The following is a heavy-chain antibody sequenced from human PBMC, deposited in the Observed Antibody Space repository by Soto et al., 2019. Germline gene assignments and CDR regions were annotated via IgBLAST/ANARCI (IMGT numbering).Heavy chain of an antibody. J-gene: IGHJ4*02. D-gene: IGHD3-10*01. V-gene: IGHV4-38-2*01. Sequence: SETLSLTCAVSGYSISSGYYWGWIRQPPGKGLEWIGSIYHSGSTYYNPSLKSRVTISVDTSKNQFSLKLSSVTAADTAVYYCASGIWFGEGSFDYWCQGYLVPVSS. CDR2: IYHSGST. CDR1: GYSISSGYY. CDR3: ASGIWFGEGSFDY.